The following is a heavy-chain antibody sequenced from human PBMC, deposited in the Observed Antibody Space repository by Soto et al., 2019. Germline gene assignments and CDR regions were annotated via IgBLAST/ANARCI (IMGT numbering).Heavy chain of an antibody. CDR3: AQDTYYYDSSGYYVFDY. CDR1: GSTFSNYG. D-gene: IGHD3-22*01. CDR2: ISYDGSNK. J-gene: IGHJ4*02. Sequence: QVQLVESGGGVVQPGRSLRLSCAASGSTFSNYGIHWVRQAPGKGLEWVAVISYDGSNKNYADSVKGRFTISRDNSKNTLYLQMNSLRAVDTAVYYCAQDTYYYDSSGYYVFDYWGQGTLVTVTS. V-gene: IGHV3-30*18.